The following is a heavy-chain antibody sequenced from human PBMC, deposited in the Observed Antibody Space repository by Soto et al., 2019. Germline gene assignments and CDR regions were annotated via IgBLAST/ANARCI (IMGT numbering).Heavy chain of an antibody. V-gene: IGHV4-34*01. D-gene: IGHD3-10*01. J-gene: IGHJ6*02. CDR3: ARGKVYYYGSGSYYRYYYYGMDV. Sequence: PSETLSLTCAVYGGSFSGYHWSWIRQPPGKGLEWIGEINHSGSTNYNPSLKSRVTISVDTSKNQFSLKLSSVTAADTAVYYCARGKVYYYGSGSYYRYYYYGMDVWGQGTTVTVSS. CDR1: GGSFSGYH. CDR2: INHSGST.